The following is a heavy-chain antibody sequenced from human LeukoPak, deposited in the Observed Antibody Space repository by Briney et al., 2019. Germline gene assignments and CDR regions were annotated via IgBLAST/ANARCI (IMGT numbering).Heavy chain of an antibody. CDR3: ARHTGSGYYYGN. V-gene: IGHV3-23*01. Sequence: PGGSLRLSCSASGFTFSSYTMSWVRQAPGKGLEWVSAISGSGDSTFYADSVKGRFTISRDNSKNTLYLQMNSLRAEDTAVYYCARHTGSGYYYGNWGQGTLVTVSS. J-gene: IGHJ4*02. CDR1: GFTFSSYT. CDR2: ISGSGDST. D-gene: IGHD3-22*01.